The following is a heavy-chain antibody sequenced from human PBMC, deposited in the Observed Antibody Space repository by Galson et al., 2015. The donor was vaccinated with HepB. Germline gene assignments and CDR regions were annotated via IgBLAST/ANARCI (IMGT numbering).Heavy chain of an antibody. D-gene: IGHD3-3*01. J-gene: IGHJ6*02. CDR2: ISYDGSNK. V-gene: IGHV3-30*03. CDR3: ATLPPVYYDFWSGYPQGDYYYGMDV. CDR1: GFTFSSYG. Sequence: SLRLSCAASGFTFSSYGMHWVRQAPGKGREGLAVISYDGSNKYYADSGKGRFTISRDNSKNTLYLQMNSLRAEDTAVYYCATLPPVYYDFWSGYPQGDYYYGMDVWGQGTTVTVSS.